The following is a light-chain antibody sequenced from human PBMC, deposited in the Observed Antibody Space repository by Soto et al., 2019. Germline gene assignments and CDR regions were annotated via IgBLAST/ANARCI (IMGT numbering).Light chain of an antibody. Sequence: DIQVTQSPSSVSASVGDRVTITCRASQDINNWLAWYQQKPGKAPKLLIYTTSNLQSGVTSRFSGSGSGTDFTLTINSLQPEEVATYYCQQANSFPLTFGGGTKVEIK. CDR3: QQANSFPLT. J-gene: IGKJ4*01. CDR1: QDINNW. V-gene: IGKV1D-12*01. CDR2: TTS.